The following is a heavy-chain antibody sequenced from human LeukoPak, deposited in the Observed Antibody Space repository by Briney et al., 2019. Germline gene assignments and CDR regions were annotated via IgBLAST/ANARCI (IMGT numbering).Heavy chain of an antibody. J-gene: IGHJ5*02. V-gene: IGHV1-2*02. CDR3: ARDGVVPATAIFPYNWFDP. Sequence: GASVKVSCKASGYTFTGYYMHWVRQAPGQGLEWMGWINPNSGGTNYAQKFQGRVTMTRDTSISTAYMELSRLRSDDTAAYYCARDGVVPATAIFPYNWFDPWGQGTLVTVSS. CDR1: GYTFTGYY. D-gene: IGHD2-2*01. CDR2: INPNSGGT.